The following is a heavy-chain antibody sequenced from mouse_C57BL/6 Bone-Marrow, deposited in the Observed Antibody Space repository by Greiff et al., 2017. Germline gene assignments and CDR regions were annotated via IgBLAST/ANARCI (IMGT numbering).Heavy chain of an antibody. J-gene: IGHJ4*01. CDR3: SRAMDY. V-gene: IGHV1-15*01. CDR2: IDPETGGT. CDR1: GYTFTDYE. Sequence: QVQLKQSGAELVRPGASVTLSCKASGYTFTDYEMHWVKQTPVHGLEWIGAIDPETGGTAYNQKFKGKAILTADKSSSTAYMELRSLTSEDSAVYYCSRAMDYWGQGPSATGSS.